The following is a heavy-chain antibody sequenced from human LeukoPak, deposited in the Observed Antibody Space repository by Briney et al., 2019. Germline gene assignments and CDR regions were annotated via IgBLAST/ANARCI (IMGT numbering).Heavy chain of an antibody. CDR1: GDSISSSSYY. D-gene: IGHD3-16*01. Sequence: PSETLSLTCTVSGDSISSSSYYLGWIRQPPGKGLEWIASIYSSVTYYNPSLKSRVTISVDTSKNQFSLNLSSVTAADTAVYYCASRPFLWGFAYWGQGTLVTVSS. V-gene: IGHV4-39*01. J-gene: IGHJ4*02. CDR3: ASRPFLWGFAY. CDR2: IYSSVT.